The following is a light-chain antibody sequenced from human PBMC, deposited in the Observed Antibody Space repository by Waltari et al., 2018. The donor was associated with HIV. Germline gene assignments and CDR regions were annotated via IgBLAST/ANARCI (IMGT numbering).Light chain of an antibody. CDR3: QQSYSTPQT. CDR1: QSISKY. Sequence: DIQMTQSPSSLSASVGDRVTITCRASQSISKYLNWYQQKAGKATELLVFAASNLQRGVPSRFRGSGSGTDFTLTISSLQPEDSASYYCQQSYSTPQTFGQGTKVEIK. J-gene: IGKJ1*01. CDR2: AAS. V-gene: IGKV1-39*01.